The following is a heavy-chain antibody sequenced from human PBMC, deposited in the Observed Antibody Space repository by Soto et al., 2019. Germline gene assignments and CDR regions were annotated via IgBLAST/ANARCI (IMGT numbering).Heavy chain of an antibody. J-gene: IGHJ4*01. D-gene: IGHD3-22*01. V-gene: IGHV3-15*07. Sequence: EVQLVESGGGLVKPGGSLRLYCAASGFAFSDAWINWVRQAPGKGLEWVGRIKSKTDGGTTDFAAPVRGRFAISRDDSKNMVYMQMNSLKTEDTAVYYCTTDSYITMILVRFDYWAHGTLVTVSS. CDR3: TTDSYITMILVRFDY. CDR1: GFAFSDAW. CDR2: IKSKTDGGTT.